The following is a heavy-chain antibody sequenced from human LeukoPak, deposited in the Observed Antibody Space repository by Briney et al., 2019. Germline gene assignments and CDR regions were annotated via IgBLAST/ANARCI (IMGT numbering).Heavy chain of an antibody. D-gene: IGHD5-18*01. Sequence: PSETLSLTCTVSGGSISSYYWSWIRQPPGKGLEWIGYIYYSGSTNYNPSLKSRVTISVDTSKNQFSLKLSSVTAADTAVYYCATHMKMGGYSYGHEFDYWGQGTLVTVSS. CDR1: GGSISSYY. J-gene: IGHJ4*02. CDR3: ATHMKMGGYSYGHEFDY. V-gene: IGHV4-59*01. CDR2: IYYSGST.